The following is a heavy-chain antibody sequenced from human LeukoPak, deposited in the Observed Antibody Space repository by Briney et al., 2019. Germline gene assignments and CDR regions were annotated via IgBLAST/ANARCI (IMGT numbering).Heavy chain of an antibody. D-gene: IGHD1-20*01. CDR1: GFTFSSYA. J-gene: IGHJ3*02. CDR2: ISSNGGST. Sequence: GGSLRLSCAASGFTFSSYAMHWVRQAPGKGLEYVPAISSNGGSTYYANSVKGRFTISRDNSKNTLYLQMGSLRAEDMAEYYCARVGALTGKAFDIWGQGTMVTVSS. V-gene: IGHV3-64*01. CDR3: ARVGALTGKAFDI.